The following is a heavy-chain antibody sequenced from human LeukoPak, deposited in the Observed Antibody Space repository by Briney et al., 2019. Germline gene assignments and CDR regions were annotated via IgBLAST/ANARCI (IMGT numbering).Heavy chain of an antibody. D-gene: IGHD3-22*01. Sequence: SSETLSLTCTVSGGSISSYYWSWIRQPPGKGLEWIGDIYYSGSTNYNPSLKSRVTISVDTSKNQFSLKLSSVTAADTAVYYCARLRYDSSGYYPRIDYWGQGTLVTVSS. CDR1: GGSISSYY. CDR3: ARLRYDSSGYYPRIDY. J-gene: IGHJ4*02. V-gene: IGHV4-59*01. CDR2: IYYSGST.